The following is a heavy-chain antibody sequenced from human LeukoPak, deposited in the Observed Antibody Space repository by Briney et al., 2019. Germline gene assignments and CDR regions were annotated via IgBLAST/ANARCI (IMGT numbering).Heavy chain of an antibody. J-gene: IGHJ4*02. CDR3: ARGSSGFWSGYFYY. CDR2: INHSGST. Sequence: SETLSLTCAVYGGSFRGYYWSWIRQPPGKGLEWIGEINHSGSTNYNPSLKSRVTISVDTSKNQFSLKLSSVTAADTAVYYCARGSSGFWSGYFYYWGQGTLVTVSS. V-gene: IGHV4-34*01. D-gene: IGHD3-3*01. CDR1: GGSFRGYY.